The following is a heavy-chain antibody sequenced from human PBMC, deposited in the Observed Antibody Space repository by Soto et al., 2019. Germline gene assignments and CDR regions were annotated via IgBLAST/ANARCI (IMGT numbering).Heavy chain of an antibody. CDR3: ARPYNWNDGAFDI. CDR1: GFTFSSYW. D-gene: IGHD1-20*01. V-gene: IGHV3-74*01. CDR2: INSDGSST. Sequence: PGRSLRLSCAASGFTFSSYWMHWVRQAPGKGLVWVSRINSDGSSTSYADSVKGRFTISRDNAKNTLYLQMNSLRAEDTAVYYCARPYNWNDGAFDIWGQGTMVTVS. J-gene: IGHJ3*02.